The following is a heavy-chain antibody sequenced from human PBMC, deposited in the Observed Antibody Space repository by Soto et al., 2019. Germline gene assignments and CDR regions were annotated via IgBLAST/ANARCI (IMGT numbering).Heavy chain of an antibody. D-gene: IGHD3-10*01. CDR2: INHSGST. Sequence: SETLSLTCAVYGGSFSGYYWSWIRQPPGKGLEWIGEINHSGSTNYNPSLKSRVTISVDTSKNQFSLKLSSVTAADTAVYYCARSRTRGSGSSYWFDPWGQGTLVTVSS. CDR1: GGSFSGYY. CDR3: ARSRTRGSGSSYWFDP. V-gene: IGHV4-34*01. J-gene: IGHJ5*02.